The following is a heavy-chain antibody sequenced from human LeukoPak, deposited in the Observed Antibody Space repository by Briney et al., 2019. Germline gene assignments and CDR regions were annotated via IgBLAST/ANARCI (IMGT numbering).Heavy chain of an antibody. CDR1: GGSISSSNW. CDR3: ARMTRSGSYYYYYGMDV. Sequence: PSETLSLTCAVSGGSISSSNWWSWVRQPPGKGLEWIGEIYHSGSTNYNPSLKSRVTISVDKSKNQFSLKLSSVTAADTAVYYCARMTRSGSYYYYYGMDVWGQGTTVTVSS. D-gene: IGHD1-26*01. CDR2: IYHSGST. V-gene: IGHV4-4*02. J-gene: IGHJ6*02.